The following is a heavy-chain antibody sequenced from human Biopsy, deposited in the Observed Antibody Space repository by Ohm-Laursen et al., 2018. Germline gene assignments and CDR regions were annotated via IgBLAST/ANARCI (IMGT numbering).Heavy chain of an antibody. CDR3: ARDREAGATTVVDY. Sequence: SLRLSCAAPGFSFDDYSMYWVRQPPGKGLEWVSLISWDGAGTFYADSVKGRFTISRDNSKSSLYLQMNSLRVEDTGFYYCARDREAGATTVVDYWGQGTLVTVSS. CDR1: GFSFDDYS. CDR2: ISWDGAGT. V-gene: IGHV3-43D*04. J-gene: IGHJ4*02. D-gene: IGHD1-26*01.